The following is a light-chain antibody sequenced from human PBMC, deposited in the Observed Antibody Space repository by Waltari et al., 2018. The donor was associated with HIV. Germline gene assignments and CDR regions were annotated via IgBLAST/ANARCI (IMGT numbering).Light chain of an antibody. V-gene: IGKV3-15*01. J-gene: IGKJ1*01. CDR2: GSS. CDR3: QQYNHWPWT. Sequence: EIVMTQSPDTLSVSPGERATLSCRASQSVTTNLAWYQQKPGQAPRLLFYGSSTRATGLPDRFSGSESGTEFTLTISSLQSEDSAVYYCQQYNHWPWTFGQGTTVEIK. CDR1: QSVTTN.